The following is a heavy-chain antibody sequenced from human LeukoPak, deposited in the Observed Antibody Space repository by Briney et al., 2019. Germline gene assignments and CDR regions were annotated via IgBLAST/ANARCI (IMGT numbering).Heavy chain of an antibody. CDR1: GFTFSSYG. CDR3: AKDFWQNYYDSSGYYDAFDI. J-gene: IGHJ3*02. V-gene: IGHV3-30*18. CDR2: ISYDGSNK. Sequence: GGSLRLSCAASGFTFSSYGMHWVRQAPGKGLERVAVISYDGSNKYYADSVKGRFTISRDNSKNTLYLQMNSLRAEDTAVYYCAKDFWQNYYDSSGYYDAFDIWGQGTMVTVSS. D-gene: IGHD3-22*01.